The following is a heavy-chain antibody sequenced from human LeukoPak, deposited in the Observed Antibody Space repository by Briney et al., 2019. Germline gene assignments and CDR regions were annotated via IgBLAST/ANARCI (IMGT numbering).Heavy chain of an antibody. J-gene: IGHJ3*02. D-gene: IGHD2-2*01. CDR3: ARDLTCSSTSCSAFDI. CDR1: GFTFSSYS. CDR2: ISSSSSYI. Sequence: GMSLRLSCAASGFTFSSYSMNWVRQAPGKGLEWVSSISSSSSYIYYADSVKGRFTISRDNAKNSLYLQMNSLRAEDTAVYYCARDLTCSSTSCSAFDIWGQGTMVTVSS. V-gene: IGHV3-21*01.